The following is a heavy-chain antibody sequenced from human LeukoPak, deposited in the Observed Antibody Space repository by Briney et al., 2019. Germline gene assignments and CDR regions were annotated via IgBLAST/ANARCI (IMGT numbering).Heavy chain of an antibody. V-gene: IGHV3-23*01. Sequence: GGSLRLSCAAPGFTVSSNYMSWVRQAPGKGLEWVSGISGSGGSTYYADSVKGRFTISRDNSKNTLYLQMNSLRAEDTAVYYCARDRAWNYFDYWGQGTLVTVSS. CDR2: ISGSGGST. CDR1: GFTVSSNY. J-gene: IGHJ4*02. D-gene: IGHD3-3*01. CDR3: ARDRAWNYFDY.